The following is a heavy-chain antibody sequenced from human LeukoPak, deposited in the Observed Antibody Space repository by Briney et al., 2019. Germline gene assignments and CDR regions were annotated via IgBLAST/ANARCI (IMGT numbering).Heavy chain of an antibody. J-gene: IGHJ6*02. D-gene: IGHD3-3*01. CDR2: IYASGST. CDR3: ARDRLDYDFWSGYYYYGMDV. V-gene: IGHV4-61*02. Sequence: SETLSLTCTVSGGSISSGSYYWSWIRQPAGKGLEWIARIYASGSTNYNPSLKSRVTISVDTSKNQFSLKLSSVTAADTAVYYCARDRLDYDFWSGYYYYGMDVWGQGTTVTVSS. CDR1: GGSISSGSYY.